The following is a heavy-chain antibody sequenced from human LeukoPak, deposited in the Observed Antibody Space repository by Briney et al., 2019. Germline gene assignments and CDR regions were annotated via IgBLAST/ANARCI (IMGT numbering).Heavy chain of an antibody. D-gene: IGHD6-13*01. CDR1: GFTFSSYS. V-gene: IGHV3-21*01. CDR3: ARDLSGQQLDPFGY. Sequence: KPGGSLRLSCAASGFTFSSYSMNWVRQAPGKGLEWVSSISSSSSHIYYADSVKGRFTISRDNAKNSLYLQMNSLRAEDTAVYYCARDLSGQQLDPFGYWGQGTLVTVSS. CDR2: ISSSSSHI. J-gene: IGHJ4*02.